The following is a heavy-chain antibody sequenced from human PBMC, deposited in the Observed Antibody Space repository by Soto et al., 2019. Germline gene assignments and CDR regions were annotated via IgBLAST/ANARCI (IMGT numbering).Heavy chain of an antibody. D-gene: IGHD4-4*01. CDR1: GYTFTSYV. V-gene: IGHV1-18*01. CDR2: ISAYNDYT. J-gene: IGHJ6*03. CDR3: ARGTPVTTPYYYMDV. Sequence: QVPLMQSGAEVKEPGASVKVSCKTSGYTFTSYVISWVRQAPGQGLEWMGWISAYNDYTDYAQKLQGRVTMTTDTSTSTAYMELRSLRSDDTAVYYCARGTPVTTPYYYMDVWGKGTPVTVSS.